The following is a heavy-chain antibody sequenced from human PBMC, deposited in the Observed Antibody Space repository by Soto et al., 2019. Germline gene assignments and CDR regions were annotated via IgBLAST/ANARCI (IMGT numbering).Heavy chain of an antibody. CDR2: IDTSDSYT. Sequence: PGESLKISCKRSGYSSTSYWISWVRQMPGKGLEWMGRIDTSDSYTNYSPSFQGHVTISADKSISTAYLQWSSLKASDTAMYYCARLSIVVVPAAAANYNWFDPWGQGTLVTVSS. CDR3: ARLSIVVVPAAAANYNWFDP. V-gene: IGHV5-10-1*01. J-gene: IGHJ5*02. D-gene: IGHD2-2*01. CDR1: GYSSTSYW.